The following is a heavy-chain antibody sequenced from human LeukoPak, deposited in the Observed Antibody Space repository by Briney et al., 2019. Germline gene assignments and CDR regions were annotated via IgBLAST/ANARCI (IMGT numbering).Heavy chain of an antibody. V-gene: IGHV3-9*01. D-gene: IGHD6-6*01. CDR3: AKDTSSSSSFFYLDV. CDR2: ISWNSRKM. J-gene: IGHJ6*03. CDR1: GFTFDDYA. Sequence: GGSLRLSCAAPGFTFDDYAMHWVRQAPGKGLEWVSGISWNSRKMDYADSVRGRFTISRDNDKNSVYLQMNSLTAEDTALYYCAKDTSSSSSFFYLDVWGKGTAVTVSS.